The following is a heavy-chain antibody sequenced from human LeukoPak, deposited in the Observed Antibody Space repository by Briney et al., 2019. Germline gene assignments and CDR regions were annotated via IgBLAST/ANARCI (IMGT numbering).Heavy chain of an antibody. CDR3: AKDRPKNLFDY. V-gene: IGHV3-30*18. CDR2: ITYDGSNK. D-gene: IGHD1-14*01. Sequence: GRSLRLSCAASGFTFSSYGMHWVRQAPGKGLEWVAVITYDGSNKYYADSVKGRFTISRDNSKNTLYLQMNSLRAEDTAVYYCAKDRPKNLFDYWGQGTLVTVSS. J-gene: IGHJ4*02. CDR1: GFTFSSYG.